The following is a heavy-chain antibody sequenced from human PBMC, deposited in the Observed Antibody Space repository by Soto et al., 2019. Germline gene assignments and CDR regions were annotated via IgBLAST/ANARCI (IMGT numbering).Heavy chain of an antibody. D-gene: IGHD5-18*01. CDR3: ARRSPGYSYGD. CDR1: GYNFTSYW. CDR2: IYPGYSES. V-gene: IGHV5-51*03. J-gene: IGHJ4*02. Sequence: EVQLVQSGAEVKKPGESLKISCKGSGYNFTSYWIGWVRQMPGKGLEWMGIIYPGYSESRYSPSFQGQVTMSADKSISTAYLRGSSLKASDTAMYYCARRSPGYSYGDWGLGTLVTVSS.